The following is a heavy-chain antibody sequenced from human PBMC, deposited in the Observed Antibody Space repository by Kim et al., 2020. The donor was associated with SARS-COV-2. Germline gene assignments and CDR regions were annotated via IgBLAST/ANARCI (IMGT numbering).Heavy chain of an antibody. CDR2: IWYDGSNK. Sequence: GGSLRLSCAASGFTFSSYGMHWVRQAPGKGLEWVAVIWYDGSNKYYADSVKGRFTISRDNSKNTLYLQMNSLRAEDTAVYYCATGGRGDCYPGCAFDIWGQGTMVTVSS. CDR3: ATGGRGDCYPGCAFDI. J-gene: IGHJ3*02. D-gene: IGHD2-21*02. CDR1: GFTFSSYG. V-gene: IGHV3-33*01.